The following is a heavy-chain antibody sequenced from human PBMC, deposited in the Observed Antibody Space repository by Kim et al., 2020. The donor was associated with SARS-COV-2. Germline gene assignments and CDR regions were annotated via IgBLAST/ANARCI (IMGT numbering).Heavy chain of an antibody. V-gene: IGHV3-74*01. J-gene: IGHJ4*02. CDR2: INSDGYSI. CDR1: GFTFSGYW. Sequence: GGSLRLSCAASGFTFSGYWMHWVRQAPGKGPVWVSRINSDGYSISYADSVKGRFTISRDNAKNTVYLQMSSLRVEDTAVYYCARGSGPINYWGQGTLVTVSS. D-gene: IGHD3-3*01. CDR3: ARGSGPINY.